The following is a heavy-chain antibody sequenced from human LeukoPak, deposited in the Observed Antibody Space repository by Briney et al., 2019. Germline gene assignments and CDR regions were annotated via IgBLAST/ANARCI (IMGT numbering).Heavy chain of an antibody. V-gene: IGHV3-23*01. CDR1: GFTFSSYA. J-gene: IGHJ4*02. D-gene: IGHD3-9*01. Sequence: PGGSLRLSCAASGFTFSSYAMSWVRQAPGKGLEWVSAISGSGGSTYYADSVKGRFTISRDNSKNTLYLQMNSLRAEDTAVYYCAKVKNYYDILTGYLYYFDYWGQGTLVTVSS. CDR2: ISGSGGST. CDR3: AKVKNYYDILTGYLYYFDY.